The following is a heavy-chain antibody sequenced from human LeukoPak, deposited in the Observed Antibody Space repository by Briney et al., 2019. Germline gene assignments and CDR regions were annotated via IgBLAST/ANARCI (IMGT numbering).Heavy chain of an antibody. V-gene: IGHV4-39*07. CDR2: MFYSGST. J-gene: IGHJ4*02. CDR1: GASISSSNYY. Sequence: PSETLSLTCTVSGASISSSNYYWGWIRQPPGKGLEWIGSMFYSGSTYYNPSLKSRVTISVDTSKNQFSLKLSSVTAADTAVYYCARHHYDSSGYYDYWGQGTLVTVSS. D-gene: IGHD3-22*01. CDR3: ARHHYDSSGYYDY.